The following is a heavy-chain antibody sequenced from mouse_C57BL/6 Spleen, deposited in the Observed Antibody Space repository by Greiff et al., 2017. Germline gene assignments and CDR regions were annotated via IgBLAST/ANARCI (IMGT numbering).Heavy chain of an antibody. CDR1: DYTFTSYT. D-gene: IGHD2-5*01. V-gene: IGHV1-4*01. Sequence: VQLQQSGAELARPGASVKMSCKASDYTFTSYTMHWVKQRPGQGLEWIGYINPSSGYTKYNQKFKDKATLTADKSSSTAYMQLSSLTSEDSAVYYCARSTYYSNYDAMDYWGQGTSVTVSS. CDR2: INPSSGYT. J-gene: IGHJ4*01. CDR3: ARSTYYSNYDAMDY.